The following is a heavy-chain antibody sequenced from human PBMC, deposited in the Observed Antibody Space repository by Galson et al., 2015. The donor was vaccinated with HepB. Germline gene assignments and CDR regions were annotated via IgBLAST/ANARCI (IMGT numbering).Heavy chain of an antibody. CDR3: ARARIEAAGTGAFDI. J-gene: IGHJ3*02. Sequence: SLRLSCAASGFSFSSYEMNWVRQAPGKGLEWVSDIRTSGSATFYADSVKGRFTISRDNAKNSLYLQMNSLRAEDTAVYYCARARIEAAGTGAFDIWGQGTMVTVSS. CDR1: GFSFSSYE. CDR2: IRTSGSAT. D-gene: IGHD6-13*01. V-gene: IGHV3-48*03.